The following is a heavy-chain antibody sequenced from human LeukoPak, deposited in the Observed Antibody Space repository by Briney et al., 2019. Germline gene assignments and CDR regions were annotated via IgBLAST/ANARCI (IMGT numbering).Heavy chain of an antibody. V-gene: IGHV4-59*01. D-gene: IGHD1-26*01. Sequence: PSETLSLTCTGSGGSISSYYWSWIRQPPGKGLEWIGYIYCSGSTSYNPSLKGRVTILVDTSKNQFSLKLSSVTAADTAVYYCARQVGVGANSDAFDIWGQGTMVTVSS. CDR2: IYCSGST. J-gene: IGHJ3*02. CDR1: GGSISSYY. CDR3: ARQVGVGANSDAFDI.